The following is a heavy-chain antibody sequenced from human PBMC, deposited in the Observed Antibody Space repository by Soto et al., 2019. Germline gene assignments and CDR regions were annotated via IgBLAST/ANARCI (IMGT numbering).Heavy chain of an antibody. Sequence: GGSLRLSCEASGFTFRNYKMNWVRQAPGKGLEWVSAISGSGGSTYYADSVKGRFTISRDNSKNTLYLQMNSLRDEDSAIYYCAADLSVGVINKPFDYWGPGTLVTVSS. V-gene: IGHV3-23*01. CDR3: AADLSVGVINKPFDY. J-gene: IGHJ4*02. D-gene: IGHD3-22*01. CDR1: GFTFRNYK. CDR2: ISGSGGST.